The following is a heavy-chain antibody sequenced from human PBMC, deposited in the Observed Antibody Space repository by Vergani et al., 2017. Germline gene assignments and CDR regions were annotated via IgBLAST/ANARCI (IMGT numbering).Heavy chain of an antibody. Sequence: QVQVVQSGAEVKKSGASVKVSCKTSGYTFSNYYMHWVRQAPGQGLEWMGIINPSGGHTNYAQKFQGRVTMTTDTSTSTAYMELRSLRSDDTAVYYCARVCCSWPRAYYYYGMDVWGQGTTVTVSS. CDR3: ARVCCSWPRAYYYYGMDV. CDR1: GYTFSNYY. V-gene: IGHV1-46*01. CDR2: INPSGGHT. J-gene: IGHJ6*02. D-gene: IGHD6-13*01.